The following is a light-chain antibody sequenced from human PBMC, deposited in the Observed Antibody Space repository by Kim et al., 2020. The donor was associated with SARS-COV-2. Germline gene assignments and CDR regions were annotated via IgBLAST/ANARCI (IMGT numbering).Light chain of an antibody. J-gene: IGKJ2*02. CDR1: QTFRRN. V-gene: IGKV3-15*01. Sequence: SPWERATLSCRASQTFRRNLARYQQKPGQAHRLLFYGTSTRATGVPARFSASGSVTEFTRTISSLQTEDFAVYYCQQYNNWPLPCTFGQGTKLEI. CDR3: QQYNNWPLPCT. CDR2: GTS.